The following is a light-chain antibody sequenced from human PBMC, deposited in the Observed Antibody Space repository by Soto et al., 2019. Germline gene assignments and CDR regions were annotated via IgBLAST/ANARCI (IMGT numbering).Light chain of an antibody. CDR3: QQYYSAPIT. V-gene: IGKV4-1*01. Sequence: DIVMTQSPDSLAVSLGERATINCKSSQSVLYSSNNKNYLAWYQQKPGQPPKLLIYWASTRESGVPDRLSGSGSGTDFTLTISSLQAEDVAVYYCQQYYSAPITFGQGTRLEIK. J-gene: IGKJ5*01. CDR2: WAS. CDR1: QSVLYSSNNKNY.